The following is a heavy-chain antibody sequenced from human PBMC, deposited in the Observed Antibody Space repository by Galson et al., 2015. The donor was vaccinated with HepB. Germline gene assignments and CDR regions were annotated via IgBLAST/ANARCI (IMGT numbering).Heavy chain of an antibody. CDR1: GGSISSYY. J-gene: IGHJ4*02. CDR2: IYYSGST. CDR3: ARVVQGYYDSSGYYHRD. Sequence: LSLTCTVSGGSISSYYWSWIRQPPGKGLEWIGYIYYSGSTNYNPSLKSRVTISVDTSKNQFSLKLSSVTAADTAVYYCARVVQGYYDSSGYYHRDWGQGTLVTVSS. V-gene: IGHV4-59*01. D-gene: IGHD3-22*01.